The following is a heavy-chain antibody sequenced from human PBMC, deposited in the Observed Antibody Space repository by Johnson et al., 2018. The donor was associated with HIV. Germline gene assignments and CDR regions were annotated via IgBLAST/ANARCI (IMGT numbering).Heavy chain of an antibody. CDR2: IWHDGRDV. J-gene: IGHJ3*02. Sequence: QVQPVESGGGVVQPGTSLRLSCAASGFTFSSYGIHWVRQAPGKGLEWVAFIWHDGRDVYYADSVKGRFTVSRDNSKNAVYLQMNSLGAGDTAVYYCAKDQHGPLVPTVMRDDAFDIWGQGTMVTVSS. V-gene: IGHV3-33*03. CDR3: AKDQHGPLVPTVMRDDAFDI. CDR1: GFTFSSYG. D-gene: IGHD5-12*01.